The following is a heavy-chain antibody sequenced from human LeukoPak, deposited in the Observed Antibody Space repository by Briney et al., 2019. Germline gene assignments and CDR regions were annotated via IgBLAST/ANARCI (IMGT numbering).Heavy chain of an antibody. CDR3: VKVSSNYYGSGSYQTLDY. CDR1: GFTFTRYG. V-gene: IGHV3-23*01. Sequence: GGSPRLSCAASGFTFTRYGMVWVRQTPGKGLEWVSTISGSGGNTFYADSVKGRFTISRDNPKNTVDLQMNSLRAEDTAVYYCVKVSSNYYGSGSYQTLDYWGQGTLVTVSS. J-gene: IGHJ4*02. CDR2: ISGSGGNT. D-gene: IGHD3-10*01.